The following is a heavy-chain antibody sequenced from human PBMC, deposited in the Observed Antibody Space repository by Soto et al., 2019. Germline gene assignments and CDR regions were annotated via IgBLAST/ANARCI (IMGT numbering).Heavy chain of an antibody. V-gene: IGHV1-2*02. CDR3: AREPATAKPEGVDF. CDR2: INPNSGGT. CDR1: GYTFSDYY. D-gene: IGHD1-1*01. Sequence: KVSCKASGYTFSDYYIHWVRQAPGQGLEWMGWINPNSGGTKYAPKFQGGVTMTRDTSITTAYMELSRLRSGDTAVYYCAREPATAKPEGVDFWGQGTLVTVS. J-gene: IGHJ4*02.